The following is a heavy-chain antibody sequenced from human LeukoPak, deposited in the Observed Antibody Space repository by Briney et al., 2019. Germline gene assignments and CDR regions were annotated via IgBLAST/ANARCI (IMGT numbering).Heavy chain of an antibody. J-gene: IGHJ3*02. Sequence: TGGSLRLSCAASGFTFSSYAMSWVRQAPGKGLEWVSAISGSGGSTYYADSVKGRFTISRDNSKNTLYLQMNSLRAEDTAVYYCAKDGYCSGGSCYSFAFDIWGQGTMVTVSS. CDR2: ISGSGGST. CDR1: GFTFSSYA. D-gene: IGHD2-15*01. V-gene: IGHV3-23*01. CDR3: AKDGYCSGGSCYSFAFDI.